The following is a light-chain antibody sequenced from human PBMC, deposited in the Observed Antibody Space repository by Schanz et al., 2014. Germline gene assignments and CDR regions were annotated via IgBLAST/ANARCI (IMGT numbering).Light chain of an antibody. Sequence: QSALTQPPSASGSPGQSVTISCTGTSSDVGGYNYVSWYQQHPGKAPKLMIYEVSKRPSGVPDRFSGSKSGNTASLTISGLEDEEEADYYCSSYTSTSTLIFGGGTKLTVL. CDR1: SSDVGGYNY. CDR2: EVS. V-gene: IGLV2-8*01. CDR3: SSYTSTSTLI. J-gene: IGLJ2*01.